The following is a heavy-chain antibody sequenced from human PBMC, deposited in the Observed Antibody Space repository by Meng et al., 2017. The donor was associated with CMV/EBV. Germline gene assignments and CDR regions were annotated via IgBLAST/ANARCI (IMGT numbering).Heavy chain of an antibody. V-gene: IGHV3-11*01. CDR2: ISSSGSTI. CDR3: ARHTLYYYGSGSYSFAAVVSGEYYYYYGMDV. J-gene: IGHJ6*02. CDR1: GFTFSDYY. Sequence: GGSLRLSSAASGFTFSDYYMSWIRQAPGKGLEWVSYISSSGSTIYYADSVKGRFTISRDNAKNSLYLQMNSLRAEDTAVYYCARHTLYYYGSGSYSFAAVVSGEYYYYYGMDVWGQGTTVTVSS. D-gene: IGHD3-10*01.